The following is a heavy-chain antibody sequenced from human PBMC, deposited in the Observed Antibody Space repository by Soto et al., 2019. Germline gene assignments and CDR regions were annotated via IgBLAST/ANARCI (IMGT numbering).Heavy chain of an antibody. J-gene: IGHJ3*02. Sequence: PGGSLRLSCAASGFTFNTYSMNWVRQAPGKGLEWVSSISSSSSYIYYADSVKGRFTISRDNAKNSLYLQMNSLRAEDTAVYYCATPYNFWSGYYAFDMWGQGTMVTVSS. CDR3: ATPYNFWSGYYAFDM. V-gene: IGHV3-21*01. CDR2: ISSSSSYI. D-gene: IGHD3-3*01. CDR1: GFTFNTYS.